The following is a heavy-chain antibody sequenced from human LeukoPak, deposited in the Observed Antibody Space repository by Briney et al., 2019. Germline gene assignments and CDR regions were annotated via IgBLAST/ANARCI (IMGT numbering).Heavy chain of an antibody. V-gene: IGHV4-34*01. D-gene: IGHD1-26*01. Sequence: SETLSLTCAVYGESFTTFYWGWIRQTPGKGLEWIGEINHTGSTNYNPSLKSQVTISIDTSKNQFSPKLSSVTAADTAVYYCATTTIRLGYWGQGTLVTVSS. CDR3: ATTTIRLGY. CDR2: INHTGST. J-gene: IGHJ4*02. CDR1: GESFTTFY.